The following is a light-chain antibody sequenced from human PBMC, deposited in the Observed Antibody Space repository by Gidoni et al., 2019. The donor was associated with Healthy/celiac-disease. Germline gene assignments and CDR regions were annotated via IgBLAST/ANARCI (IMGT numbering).Light chain of an antibody. CDR1: QSISSW. V-gene: IGKV1-5*03. CDR3: QQYNRGMCS. Sequence: DIQMTQSPSTLSASVGDRVTITCRASQSISSWLAWYQQKPGKAPKLLIYKASSLESGVPSRFSGSGSGTEFTHTISSLQPDDFATYYCQQYNRGMCSFGQGTKLEIK. CDR2: KAS. J-gene: IGKJ2*04.